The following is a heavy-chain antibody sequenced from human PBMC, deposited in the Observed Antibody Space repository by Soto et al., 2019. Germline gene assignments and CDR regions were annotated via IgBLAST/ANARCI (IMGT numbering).Heavy chain of an antibody. Sequence: EVQLVESGGGLVKPGGSLRLSCAASGFTFNTYDMNWVRQAPGKGLEWVSSITTSSAYIYYADSLKGRITISTDNPKHSLFLQMNSLRAEDTAVYYCVRSGTARLLRHSWFDTWGQGTLVTVSS. CDR1: GFTFNTYD. CDR3: VRSGTARLLRHSWFDT. CDR2: ITTSSAYI. J-gene: IGHJ5*02. V-gene: IGHV3-21*01. D-gene: IGHD2-21*01.